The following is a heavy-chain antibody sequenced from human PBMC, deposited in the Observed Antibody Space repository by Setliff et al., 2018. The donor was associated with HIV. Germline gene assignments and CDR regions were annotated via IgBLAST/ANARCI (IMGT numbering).Heavy chain of an antibody. V-gene: IGHV5-51*01. CDR1: GYSFTGHW. CDR2: IYPGDSDT. D-gene: IGHD3-22*01. J-gene: IGHJ3*02. CDR3: ARHSHYDRSGYYYHKMPDDAFDI. Sequence: GESLKISCKASGYSFTGHWIGWARQMPGKGLEWMAIIYPGDSDTRYSPSFQGQVTISTDKSISTAFLQWSSLKASDTAMYFCARHSHYDRSGYYYHKMPDDAFDIWGQGTRVT.